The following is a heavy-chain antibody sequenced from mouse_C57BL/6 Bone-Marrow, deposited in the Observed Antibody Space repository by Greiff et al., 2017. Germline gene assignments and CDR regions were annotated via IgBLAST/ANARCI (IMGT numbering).Heavy chain of an antibody. J-gene: IGHJ4*01. CDR2: LYPGNSDT. CDR3: TTSYYYGSVMDY. Sequence: EVQLQESGTVLARPGASVKMSCKTSGYTFSSYWMHWVKQRPGQGLEWIGALYPGNSDTSYNQKFKGKAPLTAVKAARTAYMELSSLTNEDSSVYYCTTSYYYGSVMDYWGQGTSVTVSS. CDR1: GYTFSSYW. V-gene: IGHV1-5*01. D-gene: IGHD1-1*01.